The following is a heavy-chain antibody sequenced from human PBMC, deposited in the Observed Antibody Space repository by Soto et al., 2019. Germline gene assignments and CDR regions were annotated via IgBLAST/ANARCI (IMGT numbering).Heavy chain of an antibody. V-gene: IGHV4-39*01. CDR1: GGSISASCYF. D-gene: IGHD3-10*01. Sequence: SETLSLTCSVSGGSISASCYFWGWIRQPPGKGLEWVGAVHYSGSANYRSSLQSRVTISVGTSQNQFSLRLRSVTAADTAVYYCARHRWGSGSYSGLLDFWGQGALVTVSS. CDR2: VHYSGSA. CDR3: ARHRWGSGSYSGLLDF. J-gene: IGHJ4*02.